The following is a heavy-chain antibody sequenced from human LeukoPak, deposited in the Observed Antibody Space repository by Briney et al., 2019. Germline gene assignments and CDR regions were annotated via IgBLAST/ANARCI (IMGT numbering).Heavy chain of an antibody. CDR1: GFTFSSYS. CDR2: ISSSSSTI. J-gene: IGHJ4*02. CDR3: ARDLGAGQWPYYFDY. Sequence: PGGSLILSCAASGFTFSSYSMNWVRQAPGKGLEWVSYISSSSSTIYYADSVKGRFTISRDNAKNSLYLQMNSLRDEDTAVYYCARDLGAGQWPYYFDYWGQGTLVTVSS. D-gene: IGHD6-19*01. V-gene: IGHV3-48*02.